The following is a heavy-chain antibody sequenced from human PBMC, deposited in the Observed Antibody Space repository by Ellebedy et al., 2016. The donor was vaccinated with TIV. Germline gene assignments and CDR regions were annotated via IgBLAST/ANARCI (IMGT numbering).Heavy chain of an antibody. D-gene: IGHD6-13*01. CDR1: GFTFSNAW. CDR2: IWYDGSKK. CDR3: ARDSSSWYDY. Sequence: PGGSLRLSCAASGFTFSNAWMSWVRQTPGKGLEWVAVIWYDGSKKYYGDSVKGRFTISRDNSKNTMYLEMNSLRAEDTAVYYCARDSSSWYDYWGQGTLVTVSS. J-gene: IGHJ4*02. V-gene: IGHV3-33*08.